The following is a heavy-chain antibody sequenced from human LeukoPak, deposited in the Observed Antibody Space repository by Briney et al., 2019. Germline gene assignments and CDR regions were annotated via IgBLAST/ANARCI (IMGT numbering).Heavy chain of an antibody. J-gene: IGHJ4*02. Sequence: PSGTLSLTCGVSGGSISTTNWWTWVRQPPGEGLEWIGEAHLSGRTHYNPSLESRVTMSVGMSENHISLRLTSVTAADTAVYYCAREGGPYRPLDYSGQGTLVTVSS. CDR3: AREGGPYRPLDY. CDR1: GGSISTTNW. V-gene: IGHV4-4*02. CDR2: AHLSGRT.